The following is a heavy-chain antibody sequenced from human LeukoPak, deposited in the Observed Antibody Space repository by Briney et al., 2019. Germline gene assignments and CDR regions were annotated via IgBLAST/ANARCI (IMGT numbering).Heavy chain of an antibody. CDR1: GYTFTSYD. V-gene: IGHV1-8*01. CDR3: ARSLGQWLVPQPQYFQH. J-gene: IGHJ1*01. D-gene: IGHD6-19*01. CDR2: MNPNSGNT. Sequence: ASVKVSCKASGYTFTSYDINWVRQATGQGLEWMGWMNPNSGNTGYAQKFQGRVTMTRNTSISTAYMELSSLRSEATAVYYCARSLGQWLVPQPQYFQHWGQGTLVTVSS.